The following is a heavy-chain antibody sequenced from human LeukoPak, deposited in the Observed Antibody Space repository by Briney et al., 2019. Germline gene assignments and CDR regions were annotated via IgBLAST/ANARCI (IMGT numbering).Heavy chain of an antibody. D-gene: IGHD1-26*01. CDR3: ARPQRGRSTQYYFDY. CDR1: GYTFTSDY. CDR2: INPSGGST. V-gene: IGHV1-46*01. Sequence: EASVKVSCKASGYTFTSDYMHWVRDAPGQGLEWMGIINPSGGSTSYAQTFQGRVTMTRDTSTSTVYMELSSLRSEDTAVYYCARPQRGRSTQYYFDYWGQGTLVTVSS. J-gene: IGHJ4*02.